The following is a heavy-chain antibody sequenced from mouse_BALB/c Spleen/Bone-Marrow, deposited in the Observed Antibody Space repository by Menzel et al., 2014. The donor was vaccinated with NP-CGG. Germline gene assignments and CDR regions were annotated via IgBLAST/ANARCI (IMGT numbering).Heavy chain of an antibody. CDR3: AGEVVATDYFDS. Sequence: EVKLLESGPELVKPGASVKMSCKASGYTFTSYIMHWVKQKPGQGLEWIGYINPYNDGPKYNEKFKGKATLTSDKSSSTAYMELGSLTSEDSAVYYCAGEVVATDYFDSWGQGTTLTVSS. V-gene: IGHV1-14*01. CDR2: INPYNDGP. CDR1: GYTFTSYI. J-gene: IGHJ2*01. D-gene: IGHD1-1*01.